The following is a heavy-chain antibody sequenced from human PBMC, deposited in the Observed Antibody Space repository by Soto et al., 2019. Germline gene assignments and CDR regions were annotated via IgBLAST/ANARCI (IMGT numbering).Heavy chain of an antibody. D-gene: IGHD2-8*02. CDR1: GGSFRAYY. Sequence: SETLSHTSAVYGGSFRAYYWTWIRHPPGTGLEWIGEINHSGSTNYNPSLKSRVTISVDTSKNQSSLKLTSVTAADTAVYYCARDKITGLFDYWGQGTLV. V-gene: IGHV4-34*01. CDR3: ARDKITGLFDY. CDR2: INHSGST. J-gene: IGHJ4*02.